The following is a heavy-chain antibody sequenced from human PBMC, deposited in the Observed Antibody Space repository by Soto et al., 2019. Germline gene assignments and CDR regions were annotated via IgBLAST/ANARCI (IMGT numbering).Heavy chain of an antibody. CDR1: GGSVSSGSYY. Sequence: SETLSLTCTVSGGSVSSGSYYWSWLRQPPGKGLEWIGYIYYSGSTNYNPSLKSRVTISVDTSKNQFSLKLSSVTAADTAVYYCARDQGIAATYYYYGMDVWGQGTTVTVSS. CDR2: IYYSGST. J-gene: IGHJ6*02. V-gene: IGHV4-61*01. CDR3: ARDQGIAATYYYYGMDV. D-gene: IGHD6-13*01.